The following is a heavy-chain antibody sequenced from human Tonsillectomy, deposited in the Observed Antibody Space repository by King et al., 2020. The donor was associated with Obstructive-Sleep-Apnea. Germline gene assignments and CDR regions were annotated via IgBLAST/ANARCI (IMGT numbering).Heavy chain of an antibody. CDR2: IKQDGSEK. D-gene: IGHD1/OR15-1a*01. J-gene: IGHJ6*02. V-gene: IGHV3-7*03. CDR1: GFTFSSYW. CDR3: ARGTPTDV. Sequence: VQLVESGGGLVQPGGSLRLSCAASGFTFSSYWMSWVRRAPGKGLEWVANIKQDGSEKYYVDSVKGRLTISRDNAKNSLYLQMNRLRVEDTAVYYCARGTPTDVWGQGTTVTVSS.